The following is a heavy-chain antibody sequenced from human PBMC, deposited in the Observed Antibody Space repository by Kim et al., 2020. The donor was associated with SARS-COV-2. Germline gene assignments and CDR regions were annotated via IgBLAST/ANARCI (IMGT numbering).Heavy chain of an antibody. V-gene: IGHV5-51*01. CDR2: IYPNDSNT. J-gene: IGHJ5*02. CDR3: ARRRAWFGELAGNWFDP. CDR1: GYSFISYW. Sequence: GESLKIFCKGSGYSFISYWIAWVRQMPGKGLEWMAMIYPNDSNTRYSPSSQGQVIISADKSISTAYLQWSSLKASDTAMYYCARRRAWFGELAGNWFDPWGQRPLVTVSS. D-gene: IGHD3-10*01.